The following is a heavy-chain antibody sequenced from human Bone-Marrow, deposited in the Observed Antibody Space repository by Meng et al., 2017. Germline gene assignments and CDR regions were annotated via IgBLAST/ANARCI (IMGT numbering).Heavy chain of an antibody. CDR3: ARQYYYDSSGYYIGHAFDI. D-gene: IGHD3-22*01. CDR2: IIPIFGTA. J-gene: IGHJ3*02. V-gene: IGHV1-69*05. Sequence: SVKVSCKASGGTFSSYAISWVRQAPGQGLEWMGGIIPIFGTANYAQKFQGRVTITTDESTSTAYMELSSLRSEDTAVYYSARQYYYDSSGYYIGHAFDIWGQGTMVTVSS. CDR1: GGTFSSYA.